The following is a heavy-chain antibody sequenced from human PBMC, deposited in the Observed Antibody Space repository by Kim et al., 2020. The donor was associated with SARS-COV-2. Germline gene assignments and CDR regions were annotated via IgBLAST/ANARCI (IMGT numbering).Heavy chain of an antibody. D-gene: IGHD1-7*01. CDR1: GGSISSSNW. J-gene: IGHJ6*02. CDR3: ARDAMELLHYYGMDI. V-gene: IGHV4-4*02. Sequence: SETLSLTCAVSGGSISSSNWWSWVRQPPGKGLEWIGEIYHSGSTNYNPSLKSRVTISVDKSKNQFSLKLSSVTAADTAVYYCARDAMELLHYYGMDIWGQGTTVTVSS. CDR2: IYHSGST.